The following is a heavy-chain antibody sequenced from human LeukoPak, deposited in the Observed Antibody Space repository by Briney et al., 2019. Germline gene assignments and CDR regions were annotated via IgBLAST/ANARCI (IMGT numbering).Heavy chain of an antibody. D-gene: IGHD6-6*01. V-gene: IGHV3-21*01. Sequence: GGSLRLSCAASGFTFSSHFMNWVRQAPGKGLEWVSSISSSGSSALYADLLKGRFTISRDNAKNSLYLQMNSLRPEDTAVYYCARERYSRSSHDALDLWGQGTMVTVSS. CDR2: ISSSGSSA. J-gene: IGHJ3*01. CDR1: GFTFSSHF. CDR3: ARERYSRSSHDALDL.